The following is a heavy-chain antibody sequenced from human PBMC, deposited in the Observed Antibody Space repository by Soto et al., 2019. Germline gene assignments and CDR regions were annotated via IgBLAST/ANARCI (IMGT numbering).Heavy chain of an antibody. CDR3: ARGGDSSSSRIDAFDI. J-gene: IGHJ3*02. CDR1: GYTFTYRY. CDR2: ITPFNGNT. Sequence: SVKVSCKASGYTFTYRYLHWVRQAPGQALEWMGWITPFNGNTNYAQKFQDRVTITRDRSMSTAYMELSSLRSDDTAVYYCARGGDSSSSRIDAFDIWGQGTMVTVSS. D-gene: IGHD6-6*01. V-gene: IGHV1-45*02.